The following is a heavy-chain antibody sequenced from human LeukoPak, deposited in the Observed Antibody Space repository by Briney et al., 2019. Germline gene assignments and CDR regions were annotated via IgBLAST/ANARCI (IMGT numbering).Heavy chain of an antibody. CDR3: ATDQQWLSIN. CDR1: GGTFSSYA. D-gene: IGHD6-19*01. Sequence: GASVKVSCKASGGTFSSYAISWVRQAPGQGLEWMGGIIPIFGTANYAQEFQGRVTITADESTSTAYMELSSLRSEDTAVYYCATDQQWLSINWGQGTLVTVSS. J-gene: IGHJ4*02. V-gene: IGHV1-69*13. CDR2: IIPIFGTA.